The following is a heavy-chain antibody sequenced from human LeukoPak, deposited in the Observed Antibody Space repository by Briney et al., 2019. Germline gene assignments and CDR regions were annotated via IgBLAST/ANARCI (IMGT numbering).Heavy chain of an antibody. CDR2: IYYSGST. V-gene: IGHV4-59*01. D-gene: IGHD3-3*01. CDR1: GGSISSYY. J-gene: IGHJ6*03. Sequence: SETLSLTCTVSGGSISSYYWSWIRQPPGKGLEWIGYIYYSGSTNYNPSLKSRVTISVDTSKNQFSLKLSSVTAADTAVYYCARVEAYYDFWSGYYTGILQYYMDVWGKGTTVTVSS. CDR3: ARVEAYYDFWSGYYTGILQYYMDV.